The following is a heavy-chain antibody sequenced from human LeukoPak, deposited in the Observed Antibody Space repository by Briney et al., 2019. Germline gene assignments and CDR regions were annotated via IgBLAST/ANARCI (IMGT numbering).Heavy chain of an antibody. V-gene: IGHV3-7*01. J-gene: IGHJ4*02. Sequence: GGSLRLSCAASGFIFSTYYMYWVRQAPGKGLEWVANIKRDGSEKDYVDSVKGRFTISRDNAKNSLFLQMNNLRAEDTAVYYCVRDFGYCSGGNCYTVLDYWGQGTLVTVSS. CDR3: VRDFGYCSGGNCYTVLDY. D-gene: IGHD2-15*01. CDR1: GFIFSTYY. CDR2: IKRDGSEK.